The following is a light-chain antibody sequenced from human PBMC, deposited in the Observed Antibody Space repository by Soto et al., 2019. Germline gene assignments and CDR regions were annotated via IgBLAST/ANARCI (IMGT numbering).Light chain of an antibody. J-gene: IGLJ2*01. CDR3: CSYAGSYTVV. CDR1: SSDVGGYNY. V-gene: IGLV2-11*01. CDR2: DVN. Sequence: QSALTQPRSVSGSPGQSVTISCTGTSSDVGGYNYVSWYQQHPGKAPKLMIYDVNKRPSGVPDRFSGSKSGNTASLTISGLQAEYEADYYCCSYAGSYTVVFCGGTKLTVL.